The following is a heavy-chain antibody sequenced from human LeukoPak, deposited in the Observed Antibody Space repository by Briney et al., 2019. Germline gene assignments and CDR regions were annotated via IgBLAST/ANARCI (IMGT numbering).Heavy chain of an antibody. D-gene: IGHD6-13*01. CDR3: ARGLGYSSTYYYYMDV. CDR1: GGSISSYY. CDR2: IYTSGST. Sequence: SETLSLTCTVSGGSISSYYWSWIRQPAGKGLEWIGRIYTSGSTNYNPSLKSRVTMLVDTSKNQFSLKLSSVTAADTAVYYCARGLGYSSTYYYYMDVWGKGTTVTVSS. J-gene: IGHJ6*03. V-gene: IGHV4-4*07.